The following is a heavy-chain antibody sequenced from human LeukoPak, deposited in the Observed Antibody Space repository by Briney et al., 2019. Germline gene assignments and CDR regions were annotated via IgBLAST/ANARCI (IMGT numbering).Heavy chain of an antibody. CDR1: GFTFDTYR. J-gene: IGHJ4*02. V-gene: IGHV3-21*01. CDR2: ISASGSYI. Sequence: GGSLRLSCAASGFTFDTYRMNWVRQAPGKGLEWVSSISASGSYIYYADSLKGRFTTSRDNTKNSLFLQMNSLRAEDTAVYYCARDSPGTTAWHYWGQGTLVTVSS. D-gene: IGHD1-1*01. CDR3: ARDSPGTTAWHY.